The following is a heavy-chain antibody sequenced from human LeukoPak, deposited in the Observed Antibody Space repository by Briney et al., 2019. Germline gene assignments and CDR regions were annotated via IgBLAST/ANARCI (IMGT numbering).Heavy chain of an antibody. Sequence: GGSLRLSCVASGFTLRNYGMHWVRQAPGKGREGGAVLWKDGSNNFYADSVKGRFRSSTDNSTDMLYLQLTSLRAEDTAVYYCAKEYEIFVGAFDIWGQGTMVTVSS. J-gene: IGHJ3*02. CDR1: GFTLRNYG. V-gene: IGHV3-33*06. CDR2: LWKDGSNN. D-gene: IGHD3-9*01. CDR3: AKEYEIFVGAFDI.